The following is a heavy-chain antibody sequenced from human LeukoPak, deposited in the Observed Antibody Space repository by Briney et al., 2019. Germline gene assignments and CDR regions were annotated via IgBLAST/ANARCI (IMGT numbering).Heavy chain of an antibody. CDR1: GFTFSNYR. CDR2: INQDGNEK. V-gene: IGHV3-7*01. Sequence: GGSLRLSCTASGFTFSNYRMSWVRQAPGKGLEWVANINQDGNEKSYVDPVKGRFTISRDNAKNSLFLQVNSLRAEDTAVYYCARRRGSTSTDYWGQGTLVTVSS. CDR3: ARRRGSTSTDY. J-gene: IGHJ4*02. D-gene: IGHD2-2*01.